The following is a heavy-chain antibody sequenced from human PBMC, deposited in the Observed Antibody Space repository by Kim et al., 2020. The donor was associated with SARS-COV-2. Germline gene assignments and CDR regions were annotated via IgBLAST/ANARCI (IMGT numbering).Heavy chain of an antibody. CDR3: ARDSGSGFDI. V-gene: IGHV3-74*01. J-gene: IGHJ3*02. CDR2: SS. Sequence: SSTYAESVKGRFTFSRDNAKNTLYLQVNSLRAEDTAVYYCARDSGSGFDIWGQGTMVTVSS. D-gene: IGHD3-10*01.